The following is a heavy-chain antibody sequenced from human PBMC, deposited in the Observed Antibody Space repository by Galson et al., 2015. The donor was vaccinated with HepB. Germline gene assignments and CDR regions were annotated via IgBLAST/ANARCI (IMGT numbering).Heavy chain of an antibody. CDR3: TRDGGAAFHPPFTPFDY. CDR1: GFTFGDYA. D-gene: IGHD6-13*01. V-gene: IGHV3-49*03. Sequence: SLRLSCAASGFTFGDYAMNWFRQAPGQGLEWVGFIRSKTYGETTEYAASVRDRFTITRDDSKSIAYLQMNSLKTEDTAVYYCTRDGGAAFHPPFTPFDYWGQGTLVTVSP. CDR2: IRSKTYGETT. J-gene: IGHJ4*02.